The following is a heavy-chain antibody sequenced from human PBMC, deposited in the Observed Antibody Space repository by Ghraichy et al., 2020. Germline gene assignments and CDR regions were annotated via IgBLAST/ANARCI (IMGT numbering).Heavy chain of an antibody. J-gene: IGHJ4*02. CDR1: GYSFSSYA. Sequence: GGSLRLSCAGSGYSFSSYALNWVRQAPGKGLEWVAAISGPGSRTYFADSVKGRFTISRDNLKGTMDVQMNSLRVEDTAIYYCAKGGDCSDGPYARRLDYWGQGSLVTVSS. D-gene: IGHD2-21*02. CDR2: ISGPGSRT. V-gene: IGHV3-23*01. CDR3: AKGGDCSDGPYARRLDY.